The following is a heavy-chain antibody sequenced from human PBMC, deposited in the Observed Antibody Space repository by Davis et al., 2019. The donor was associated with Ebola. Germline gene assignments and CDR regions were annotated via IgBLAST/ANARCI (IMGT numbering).Heavy chain of an antibody. J-gene: IGHJ6*02. CDR3: ANSYYYGMDV. V-gene: IGHV3-23*01. CDR1: GFTFSSYA. Sequence: GESLKISCAASGFTFSSYAMHWVRQAPGKGLEWVSAISGSGGSTYYADSVKGRFTISRDNSKNTLYLQMNSLRAEDTAVYYCANSYYYGMDVWGQGTTVTVSS. CDR2: ISGSGGST.